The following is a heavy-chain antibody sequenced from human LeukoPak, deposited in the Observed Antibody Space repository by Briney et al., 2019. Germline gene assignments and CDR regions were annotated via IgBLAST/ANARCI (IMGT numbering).Heavy chain of an antibody. Sequence: SETLSLTCTVSGGSISSYYWSWIRQPPGKGLEWIGYIYYSGSTNYNPSLKSRVTISVDTSKNQFSLKLSSVTAADTAVYYCASSSRLRFLEWSHWGQGTLVTVSS. CDR3: ASSSRLRFLEWSH. D-gene: IGHD3-3*01. CDR1: GGSISSYY. V-gene: IGHV4-59*01. CDR2: IYYSGST. J-gene: IGHJ4*02.